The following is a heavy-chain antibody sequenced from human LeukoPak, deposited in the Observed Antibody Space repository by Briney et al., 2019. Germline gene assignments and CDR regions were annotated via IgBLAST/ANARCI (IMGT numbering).Heavy chain of an antibody. V-gene: IGHV4-34*01. CDR2: INHSGST. Sequence: SETLSLTCAVYGGSFSGYYWSWIRQPPWKGLEWIGEINHSGSTNYNPSLKSRVTISVDTSKNQFSLKLSSVTAADTAVYYCARGAAVRGFDYWGQGTLVTVSS. J-gene: IGHJ4*02. CDR1: GGSFSGYY. CDR3: ARGAAVRGFDY. D-gene: IGHD6-13*01.